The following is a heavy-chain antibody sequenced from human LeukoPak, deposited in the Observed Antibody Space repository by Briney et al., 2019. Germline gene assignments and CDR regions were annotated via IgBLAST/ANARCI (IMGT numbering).Heavy chain of an antibody. CDR2: INQGGSET. D-gene: IGHD6-6*01. Sequence: PGGSLRLSCAASGFTFRTYWMSWVRQAPGKGLEWVVSINQGGSETYYVESVKGRFTISRDNAMNSFLLQMNSLRAEDTAVYYCARLIGDRTIYDYWGQGTLVTVSS. J-gene: IGHJ4*02. CDR3: ARLIGDRTIYDY. V-gene: IGHV3-7*01. CDR1: GFTFRTYW.